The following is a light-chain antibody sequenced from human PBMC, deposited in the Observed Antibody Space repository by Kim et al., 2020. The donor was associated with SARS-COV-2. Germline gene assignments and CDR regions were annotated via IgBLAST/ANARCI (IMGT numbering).Light chain of an antibody. Sequence: DIVMTQSPDSLAVSLGERATINCKSSQSVLYRSNNKNYLAWLQQKPGQPPKLLIYWASTRESGVPDRFSGSGSGTDFTLTISSLQAEDVAVYYCQQYFSTPHTFGQGTKLEI. J-gene: IGKJ2*01. V-gene: IGKV4-1*01. CDR2: WAS. CDR3: QQYFSTPHT. CDR1: QSVLYRSNNKNY.